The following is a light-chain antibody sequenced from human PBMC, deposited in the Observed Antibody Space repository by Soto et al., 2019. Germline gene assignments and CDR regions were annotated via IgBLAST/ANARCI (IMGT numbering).Light chain of an antibody. CDR2: XAS. J-gene: IGKJ1*01. Sequence: EIQGTQSPPTMSASVGDRVTITCRASQTISTWMAWYQQKPGKAPKLLVYXASTLQSGVASRFSGSGSGTEFTLIISGLQPDESATYYCQQYTTTNNTWMFGQGTKVDIK. CDR3: QQYTTTNNTWM. V-gene: IGKV1-5*01. CDR1: QTISTW.